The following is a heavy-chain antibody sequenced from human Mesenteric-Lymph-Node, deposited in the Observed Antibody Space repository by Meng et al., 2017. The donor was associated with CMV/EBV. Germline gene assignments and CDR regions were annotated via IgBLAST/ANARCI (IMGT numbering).Heavy chain of an antibody. CDR1: GFTFSDHY. CDR2: IRNKAKSYTT. D-gene: IGHD3-16*01. CDR3: VRGQNYGDYYGMDV. J-gene: IGHJ6*02. V-gene: IGHV3-72*01. Sequence: GGSLRLSCAALGFTFSDHYMDWVRQAPGKGLEWVARIRNKAKSYTTEYAASVKGRFIVSRDDSEKSLYLEMNSLKTEDTAVYYCVRGQNYGDYYGMDVWGRGTTVTVSS.